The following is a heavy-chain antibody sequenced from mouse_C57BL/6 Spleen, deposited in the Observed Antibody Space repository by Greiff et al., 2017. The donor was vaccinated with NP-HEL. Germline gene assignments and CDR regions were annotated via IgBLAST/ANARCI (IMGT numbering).Heavy chain of an antibody. J-gene: IGHJ2*01. D-gene: IGHD1-1*01. V-gene: IGHV1-81*01. Sequence: VQLVESGAELARPGASVKLSCKASGYTFTSYGISWVKQRTGQGLEWIGEIYPRSGNTYYNEKFKGKATLTADKSSSTAYMELRSLTSEDSAVYFCARSRVLHGTCFDYWGQGTTLTVSS. CDR2: IYPRSGNT. CDR1: GYTFTSYG. CDR3: ARSRVLHGTCFDY.